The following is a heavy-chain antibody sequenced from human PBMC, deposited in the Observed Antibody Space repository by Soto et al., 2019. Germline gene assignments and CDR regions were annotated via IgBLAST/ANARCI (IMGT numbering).Heavy chain of an antibody. CDR1: GFSLTDYA. D-gene: IGHD4-17*01. J-gene: IGHJ4*02. CDR2: ISYDGTKK. Sequence: QVQLVESGGGVVQPGRSLRLSCAASGFSLTDYAMHWVRQAPGKGLEWVAVISYDGTKKYYADSVEGRFTISRDDSKNTLYLQMNSLRAEDTAPYYCARDASGGDYVPDYWGQGTRVTVSS. CDR3: ARDASGGDYVPDY. V-gene: IGHV3-30-3*01.